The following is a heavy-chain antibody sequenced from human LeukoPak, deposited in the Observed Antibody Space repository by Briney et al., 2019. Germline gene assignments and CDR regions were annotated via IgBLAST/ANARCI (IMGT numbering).Heavy chain of an antibody. CDR2: IWYDGSNK. D-gene: IGHD3-10*01. CDR1: GFTVSSNY. J-gene: IGHJ4*02. Sequence: GGSLRLSCAASGFTVSSNYMSWVRQAPGKGLEWVAVIWYDGSNKYYADSVKGRFTISRDNSKNTLYLQMNSLRAEDTAVYYCARGREVGGYWGQGTLVTVSS. V-gene: IGHV3-33*08. CDR3: ARGREVGGY.